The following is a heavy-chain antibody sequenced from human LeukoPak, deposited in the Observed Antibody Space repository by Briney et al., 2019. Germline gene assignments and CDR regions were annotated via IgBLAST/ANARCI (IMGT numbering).Heavy chain of an antibody. J-gene: IGHJ5*02. Sequence: SVKLSCKASGGTFSSYAISWVRQAPGQGLEWMAGIIPIFGTANYAQKFQGRVTITTDESTSTAYMELSSLRSEDTAVYYYARDCPDILTGYATYNWFDPWGQGTLVTVSS. D-gene: IGHD3-9*01. CDR3: ARDCPDILTGYATYNWFDP. CDR1: GGTFSSYA. CDR2: IIPIFGTA. V-gene: IGHV1-69*05.